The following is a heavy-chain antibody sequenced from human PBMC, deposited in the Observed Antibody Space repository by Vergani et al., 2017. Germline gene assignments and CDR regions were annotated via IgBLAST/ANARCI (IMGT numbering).Heavy chain of an antibody. CDR1: GGSFSGYY. D-gene: IGHD6-13*01. Sequence: QVQLQQWGAGLLKPSETLSLTCAVYGGSFSGYYWSWIRQPPGKGLEWIGEINHSGSTNYNPSLKSRVTISVDTSKNQFSLKLSSVTAAATAVYYCARVQLLPTSSTTGWFDPWGQGTLVTVSS. J-gene: IGHJ5*02. V-gene: IGHV4-34*01. CDR3: ARVQLLPTSSTTGWFDP. CDR2: INHSGST.